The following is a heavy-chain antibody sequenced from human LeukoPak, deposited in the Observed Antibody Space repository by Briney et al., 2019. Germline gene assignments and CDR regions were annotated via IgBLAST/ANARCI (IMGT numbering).Heavy chain of an antibody. CDR1: GGSISGSSYY. CDR2: VYSSGST. D-gene: IGHD1-26*01. CDR3: ATIVTSSNFGMDV. Sequence: PSETLSLTCTVTGGSISGSSYYWGWIRQPSGKGLEWIGRVYSSGSTSYNPSLKSRVTISVDKSKNQFSLKMTSMTAADTAVYYCATIVTSSNFGMDVWDQGTTVTVSS. J-gene: IGHJ6*02. V-gene: IGHV4-39*01.